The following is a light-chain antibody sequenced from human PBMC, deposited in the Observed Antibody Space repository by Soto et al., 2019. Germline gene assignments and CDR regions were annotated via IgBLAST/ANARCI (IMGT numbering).Light chain of an antibody. CDR1: QSISSW. CDR3: QQYNSYPWT. J-gene: IGKJ1*01. CDR2: KAS. Sequence: DIQMTQSPSTLSASVGDRVTITCRASQSISSWLAWYKQKPGKAPKHLIYKASSLESGVPSRFSGSGSGTEFTLTISSLQPDDFATYYCQQYNSYPWTFGQGTKVEIK. V-gene: IGKV1-5*03.